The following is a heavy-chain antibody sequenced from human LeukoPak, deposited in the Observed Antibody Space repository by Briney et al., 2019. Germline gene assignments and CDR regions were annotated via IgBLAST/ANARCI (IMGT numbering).Heavy chain of an antibody. Sequence: GRSLRLSCAASGFTFSSYGMHWVRQAPGKGLEWVADIWYDGSNKYYADSVKGRFTISRDNSKNTLYLQMNSLRAEDTAVYYCARAPDYDSSGYFDYWGQGTLVTVSS. V-gene: IGHV3-33*01. J-gene: IGHJ4*02. CDR1: GFTFSSYG. CDR2: IWYDGSNK. D-gene: IGHD3-22*01. CDR3: ARAPDYDSSGYFDY.